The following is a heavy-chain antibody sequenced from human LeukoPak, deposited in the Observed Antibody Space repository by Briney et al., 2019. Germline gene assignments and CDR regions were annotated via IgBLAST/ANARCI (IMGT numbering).Heavy chain of an antibody. V-gene: IGHV4-59*01. J-gene: IGHJ4*02. CDR2: VYYSGST. CDR1: GGSISSYY. Sequence: PSETLSLTCTVSGGSISSYYWSWIRQPPGKGLEWIGYVYYSGSTNYNPSLKSRVTISVDTSKNQFSLKLSSVTAADTAVYYCARAMMGDWGQGTLVTVSS. CDR3: ARAMMGD. D-gene: IGHD3-16*01.